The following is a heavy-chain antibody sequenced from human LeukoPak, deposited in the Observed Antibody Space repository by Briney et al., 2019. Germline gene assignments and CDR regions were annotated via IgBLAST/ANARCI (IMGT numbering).Heavy chain of an antibody. CDR3: ATFNIAAAGEFDY. CDR2: ISSSSSTI. J-gene: IGHJ4*02. Sequence: GGSLRLSCAASGFTFSSYSMNWVRQAPGKGLEWVSYISSSSSTIYYADSVKGRFTISRDNSKNTLYLQMNSLRAEDTAVYYCATFNIAAAGEFDYWGQGTLVTVSS. D-gene: IGHD6-13*01. CDR1: GFTFSSYS. V-gene: IGHV3-48*01.